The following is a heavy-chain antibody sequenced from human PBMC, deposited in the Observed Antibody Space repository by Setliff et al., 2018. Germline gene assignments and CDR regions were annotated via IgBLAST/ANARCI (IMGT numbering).Heavy chain of an antibody. J-gene: IGHJ6*03. CDR3: ARLALTGYDSSGYYYALEYYYYMDV. CDR1: GFSFSNYG. D-gene: IGHD3-22*01. Sequence: PGGSLRLSCVVSGFSFSNYGMTWVRQAPGKGLEWISYISTSSGTRYYEDAVRGRCTISRANANQSLYLQMNCLRAEDTAVYYCARLALTGYDSSGYYYALEYYYYMDVWGKGTTVTVSS. CDR2: ISTSSGTR. V-gene: IGHV3-48*01.